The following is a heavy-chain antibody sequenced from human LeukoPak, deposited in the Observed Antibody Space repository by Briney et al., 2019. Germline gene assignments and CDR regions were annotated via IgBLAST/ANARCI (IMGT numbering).Heavy chain of an antibody. D-gene: IGHD3-22*01. J-gene: IGHJ5*02. V-gene: IGHV4-39*07. Sequence: SGALSLPCTVSGGSISSSSYYWGWIRPPPGKGLEWIGSSYYSGSTYYNPSLKSRVTISVDTSKNQFSLKLRSVTAADTAVYYCARATMIVASRWFAPWGQGTLVTVSS. CDR3: ARATMIVASRWFAP. CDR1: GGSISSSSYY. CDR2: SYYSGST.